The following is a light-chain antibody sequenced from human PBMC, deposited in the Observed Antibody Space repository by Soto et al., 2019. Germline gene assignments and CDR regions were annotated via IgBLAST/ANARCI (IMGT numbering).Light chain of an antibody. CDR2: GAS. CDR1: QSVSTK. Sequence: EMVMTQSPATLSVSLGERATLSCRASQSVSTKLVWYQQKPGQAPRLLIYGASTRATGIPARFSGSGSGTEFTLTISSLQSEAVAVYYCQQHDQGWTFGQGTKMEIK. J-gene: IGKJ1*01. V-gene: IGKV3-15*01. CDR3: QQHDQGWT.